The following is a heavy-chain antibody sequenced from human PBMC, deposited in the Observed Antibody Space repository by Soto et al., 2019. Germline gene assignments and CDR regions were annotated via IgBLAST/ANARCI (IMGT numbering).Heavy chain of an antibody. Sequence: SETLSLTCTVSGGSISSSSYYWGWIRQPPGKGLEWIGSIYYSGSTYYNPSLKSRVTISVDTSKNQFSLKLSSVTAADTAVYYCARAFADFWSGFGAWFDPWGQGTLVTVSS. CDR2: IYYSGST. D-gene: IGHD3-3*01. J-gene: IGHJ5*02. CDR1: GGSISSSSYY. CDR3: ARAFADFWSGFGAWFDP. V-gene: IGHV4-39*07.